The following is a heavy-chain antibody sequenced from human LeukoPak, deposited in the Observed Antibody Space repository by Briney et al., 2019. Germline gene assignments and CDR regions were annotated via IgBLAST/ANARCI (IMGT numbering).Heavy chain of an antibody. CDR1: GFTLSNYW. D-gene: IGHD1-14*01. V-gene: IGHV3-74*01. J-gene: IGHJ4*02. Sequence: GGSLRLSCAASGFTLSNYWMHWVRQAPGKGLVWVSGINNEGGSTYYADSVKGRFAISRDSAKNTVYLQMNSLTAEDTAVYYCASFGSDPDYWGQGTLVTVSS. CDR3: ASFGSDPDY. CDR2: INNEGGST.